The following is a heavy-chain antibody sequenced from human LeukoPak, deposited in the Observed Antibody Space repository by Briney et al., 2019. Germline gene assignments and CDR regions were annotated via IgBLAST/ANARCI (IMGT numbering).Heavy chain of an antibody. CDR1: GFTFDDYA. Sequence: SLRLSSAASGFTFDDYAMHWVRQAPGKGLEWVSGISWNSGSIGYADSVKGRFTISRDNAKNSLYLQMNSLRAEDTALYYCAKDIRATSVAGTSGFDYWGQGTLVTVSS. CDR3: AKDIRATSVAGTSGFDY. J-gene: IGHJ4*02. V-gene: IGHV3-9*01. CDR2: ISWNSGSI. D-gene: IGHD6-19*01.